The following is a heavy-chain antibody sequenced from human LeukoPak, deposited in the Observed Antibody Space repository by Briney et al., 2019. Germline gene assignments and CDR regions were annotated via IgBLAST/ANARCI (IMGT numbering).Heavy chain of an antibody. J-gene: IGHJ4*02. D-gene: IGHD5-24*01. CDR1: GFSFSDSY. CDR2: ISGSGVTL. V-gene: IGHV3-11*01. Sequence: GGSLRLSCAASGFSFSDSYMSWIRHVPGKGLEWVSYISGSGVTLYYADSVKGRFIISRDNAKNSVYLQMHGLGAADTALYFCARGEKMADYWGQGTLVTVSP. CDR3: ARGEKMADY.